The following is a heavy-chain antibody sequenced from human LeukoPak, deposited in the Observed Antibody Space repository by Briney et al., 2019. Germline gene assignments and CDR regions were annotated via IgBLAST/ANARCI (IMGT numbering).Heavy chain of an antibody. V-gene: IGHV4-59*08. J-gene: IGHJ6*02. CDR3: ARQGEYYDILTGYSGFDYGMDV. Sequence: SETLSLTCTVSGGSICSYYWSWIRQPPGKGLEWIGYIYYSGSTNYNPSLKSRVTISVDTSKNQFSLKLSSVTAADTAVYYCARQGEYYDILTGYSGFDYGMDVWGQGTTVTVSS. CDR2: IYYSGST. D-gene: IGHD3-9*01. CDR1: GGSICSYY.